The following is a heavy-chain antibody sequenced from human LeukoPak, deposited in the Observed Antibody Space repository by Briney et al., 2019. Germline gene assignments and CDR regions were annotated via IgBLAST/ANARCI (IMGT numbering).Heavy chain of an antibody. CDR2: IYYSGST. V-gene: IGHV4-59*01. CDR1: GGSISSYY. CDR3: ASVVVAANWNAFDI. D-gene: IGHD2-15*01. J-gene: IGHJ3*02. Sequence: SETLSLTCTVSGGSISSYYWSWIRQPPGKGLEWIGYIYYSGSTNYNPSLRSRVTISVDTSKNQFSLKLSSVTAADTAVYYCASVVVAANWNAFDIWGQGTMVTVSS.